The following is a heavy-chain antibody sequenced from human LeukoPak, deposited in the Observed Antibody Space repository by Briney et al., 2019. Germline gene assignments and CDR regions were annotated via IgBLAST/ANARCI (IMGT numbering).Heavy chain of an antibody. CDR3: ARGLGDLATNWCDP. Sequence: ASVKVSCKATVYTFTSHDINWVRHATGQGLEWMGWMNPNSGNTGYAQKFQGRVTITRDTSISTAYMELSSRRSEDTAVYYCARGLGDLATNWCDPWGQGTLVTVSS. CDR1: VYTFTSHD. CDR2: MNPNSGNT. J-gene: IGHJ5*02. V-gene: IGHV1-8*03. D-gene: IGHD3-16*01.